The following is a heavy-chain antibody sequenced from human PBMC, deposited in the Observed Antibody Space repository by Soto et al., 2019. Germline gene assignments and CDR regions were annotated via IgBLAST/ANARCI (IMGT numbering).Heavy chain of an antibody. J-gene: IGHJ5*02. V-gene: IGHV4-59*01. Sequence: PISQTRTVSGGSIGGYYGSRIRQNTGKGLEWIGYIYYSGSTNYNPSLKSRVTISVDTCKNQFSLKLSSVTGAGTAVYYCARDRDYYDRSGHKEGFDPWGQGTLVTVSS. CDR1: GGSIGGYY. D-gene: IGHD3-22*01. CDR3: ARDRDYYDRSGHKEGFDP. CDR2: IYYSGST.